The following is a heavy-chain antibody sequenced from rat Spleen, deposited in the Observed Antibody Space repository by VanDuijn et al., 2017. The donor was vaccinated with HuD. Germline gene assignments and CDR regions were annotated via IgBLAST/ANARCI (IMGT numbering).Heavy chain of an antibody. Sequence: EVQLVESGGGLVQPGRSLKLSCAASGFTFSDSYMAWVRQAPKKGLEWVASISYEGSSTYYGDSVKGRFTISRENAKSTLYMQMHSLRSEDTATYYCARPWDYIPYYWGQGVMVTVSS. D-gene: IGHD1-9*01. V-gene: IGHV5-22*01. CDR2: ISYEGSST. CDR1: GFTFSDSY. CDR3: ARPWDYIPYY. J-gene: IGHJ2*01.